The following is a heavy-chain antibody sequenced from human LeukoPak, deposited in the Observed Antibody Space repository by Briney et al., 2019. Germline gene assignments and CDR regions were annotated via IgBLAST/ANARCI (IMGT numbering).Heavy chain of an antibody. V-gene: IGHV4-30-2*01. Sequence: PSQTLSLTCAVSGGSISSGGYSWSWIRQPPGKGLEWIGYIYHSGSTYYNPSLKSRVTISVDRSKNQFSLKLSSVTAADTAVYYCARELTPSGYHYFDYWGQGTLVTVSS. CDR1: GGSISSGGYS. CDR2: IYHSGST. D-gene: IGHD3-22*01. J-gene: IGHJ4*02. CDR3: ARELTPSGYHYFDY.